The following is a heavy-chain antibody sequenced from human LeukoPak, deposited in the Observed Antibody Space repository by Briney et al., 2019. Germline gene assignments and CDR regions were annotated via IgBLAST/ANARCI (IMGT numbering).Heavy chain of an antibody. CDR1: GFTVSSNY. J-gene: IGHJ4*02. CDR2: IYSGGST. Sequence: PGGSLRLSCAASGFTVSSNYVSWVRQAPGKGLEWVSVIYSGGSTYYADSVKGRFTISRDNSKNTLYLQMNSLRAEDTAVYYCARDSHNYYFDYWGQGTLVTVSS. V-gene: IGHV3-53*01. CDR3: ARDSHNYYFDY.